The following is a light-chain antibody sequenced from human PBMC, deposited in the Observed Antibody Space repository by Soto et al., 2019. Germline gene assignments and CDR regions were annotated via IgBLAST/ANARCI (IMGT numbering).Light chain of an antibody. J-gene: IGKJ3*01. Sequence: EIVLTQSPGTLSLSPGERATLSCRASQSVSSSYLAWYQQKPGQAPRLLIYGASSRATGIPDRFSGSGSGTDFTLTISRLEPEDFAVYSCQQYGRSPGLFTFGPGTKVDIK. CDR1: QSVSSSY. CDR2: GAS. CDR3: QQYGRSPGLFT. V-gene: IGKV3-20*01.